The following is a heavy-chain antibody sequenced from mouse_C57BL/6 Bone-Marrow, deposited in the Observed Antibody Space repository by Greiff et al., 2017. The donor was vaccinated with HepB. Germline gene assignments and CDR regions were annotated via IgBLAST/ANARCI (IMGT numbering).Heavy chain of an antibody. D-gene: IGHD2-3*01. CDR2: ISSGGDYI. Sequence: EVKLMESGEGLVKPGGSLKLSCAASGFTFSSYAMSWVRQTPEKRLEWVAYISSGGDYIYYADTVKGRFTISRDNARNTLYLQMSSLKSEDTAMYYCTREGVTKAMDYWGQGTSVTVSS. V-gene: IGHV5-9-1*02. J-gene: IGHJ4*01. CDR3: TREGVTKAMDY. CDR1: GFTFSSYA.